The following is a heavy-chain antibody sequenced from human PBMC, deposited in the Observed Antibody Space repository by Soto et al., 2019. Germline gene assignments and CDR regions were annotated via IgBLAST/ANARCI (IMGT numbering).Heavy chain of an antibody. CDR3: TTRKLVFVRFYYYAIDV. CDR1: GFSSGDYA. D-gene: IGHD3-3*01. V-gene: IGHV3-49*04. CDR2: IRIKAYGGTI. Sequence: GGCMRLPGSGSGFSSGDYAMRRVRQATGQGLELVVFIRIKAYGGTIEYAASVKGRFTISRYDSKNIPYLHIASLKTEDTAVYYCTTRKLVFVRFYYYAIDVWGEGTAVTV. J-gene: IGHJ6*02.